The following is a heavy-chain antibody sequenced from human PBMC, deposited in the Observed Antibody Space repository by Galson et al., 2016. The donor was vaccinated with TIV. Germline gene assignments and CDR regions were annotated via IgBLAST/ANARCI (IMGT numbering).Heavy chain of an antibody. V-gene: IGHV1-2*02. CDR1: GYTFIGYY. D-gene: IGHD6-13*01. J-gene: IGHJ5*02. CDR3: ARDLESSRWHDNWFDP. CDR2: INPNSSDT. Sequence: SVKVSCKASGYTFIGYYMHWVRQAPGQGLEWMRWINPNSSDTNYAQRFQGRVTMTRDTSISTAYMELTSLRSDDTAVYYCARDLESSRWHDNWFDPWGQGTLVTVSS.